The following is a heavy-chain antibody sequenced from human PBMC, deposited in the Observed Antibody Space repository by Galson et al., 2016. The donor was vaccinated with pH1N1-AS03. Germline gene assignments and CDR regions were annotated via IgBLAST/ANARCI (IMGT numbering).Heavy chain of an antibody. J-gene: IGHJ3*02. CDR3: ARGPGYSYSLGAFDI. V-gene: IGHV3-23*01. D-gene: IGHD5-18*01. Sequence: SLRLSCAASGFTFGSFAMSWVRQAPGKGLEWVSAISGSGNNTYYGDSVKGRLTISRDNSKNTVYLQMNSLRAEDTAVYYCARGPGYSYSLGAFDIWGQGTMVTVSS. CDR1: GFTFGSFA. CDR2: ISGSGNNT.